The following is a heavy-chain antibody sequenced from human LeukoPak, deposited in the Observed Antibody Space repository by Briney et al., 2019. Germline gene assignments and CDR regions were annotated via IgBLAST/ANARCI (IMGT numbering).Heavy chain of an antibody. J-gene: IGHJ4*02. D-gene: IGHD2/OR15-2a*01. CDR3: ASSFPKFEY. V-gene: IGHV4-34*01. Sequence: SETLSLTCAVYGGSFSGFYWSWIRQPPGKGLEWIGEINHGGSTTYNPSLKTRVTMSVDTSRNQLFLRLTSVTAADTAVYYCASSFPKFEYCDQGTLVTVSS. CDR1: GGSFSGFY. CDR2: INHGGST.